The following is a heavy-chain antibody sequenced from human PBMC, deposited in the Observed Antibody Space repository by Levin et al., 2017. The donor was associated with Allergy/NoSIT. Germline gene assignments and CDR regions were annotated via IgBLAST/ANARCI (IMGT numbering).Heavy chain of an antibody. V-gene: IGHV1-3*01. D-gene: IGHD1-20*01. CDR3: ARDRGITGFSGYFDY. Sequence: ASVKVSCKASGYTFTSYAMHWVRQAPGQRLEWMGWINAGNGNTKYSQKFQGRVTITRDTSASTAYMELSSLRSEDTAVYYCARDRGITGFSGYFDYWGQGTLVTVSS. CDR2: INAGNGNT. CDR1: GYTFTSYA. J-gene: IGHJ4*02.